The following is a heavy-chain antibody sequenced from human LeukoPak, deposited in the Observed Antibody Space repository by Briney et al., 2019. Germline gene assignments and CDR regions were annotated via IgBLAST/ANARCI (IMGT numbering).Heavy chain of an antibody. Sequence: ASVKVSCKASGGTFSSYAISWVRQAPGLGLEWMGGIIPIFGTANYAQKFQGRVTITTDESTSTANMELSSLRSEDTAVYYCARVGLASSGYYYSYFDYWGQGTLVTVSS. CDR1: GGTFSSYA. D-gene: IGHD3-22*01. V-gene: IGHV1-69*05. J-gene: IGHJ4*02. CDR3: ARVGLASSGYYYSYFDY. CDR2: IIPIFGTA.